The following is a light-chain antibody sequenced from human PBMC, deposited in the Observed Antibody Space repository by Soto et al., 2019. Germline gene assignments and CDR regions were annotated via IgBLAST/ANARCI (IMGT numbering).Light chain of an antibody. CDR3: HQYNNWPRT. CDR2: AAS. J-gene: IGKJ1*01. Sequence: AIQMTQSPSSLSASVGDRVTITCRASQGIRNDLGWYQQKPGKAPELLIYAASTLQSGVPSRFSGSGSGTDFTLTISSLQSEDFAVYFCHQYNNWPRTFGQGTKVDI. V-gene: IGKV1-6*01. CDR1: QGIRND.